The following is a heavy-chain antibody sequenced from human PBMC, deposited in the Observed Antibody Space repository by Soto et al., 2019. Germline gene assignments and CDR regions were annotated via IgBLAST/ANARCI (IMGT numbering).Heavy chain of an antibody. Sequence: EVQLVESGGGLVKPGQSLRLSCVVSGFTFGDYPMSWFRQAPGKGLEWVGFIKSKAYGGTAEYAPSVKGRFTISGDDSKSIVYLQMNSLKTEDTAVYYCTRKFSGSGGWGQGTLVTVSS. V-gene: IGHV3-49*05. CDR1: GFTFGDYP. J-gene: IGHJ4*02. CDR2: IKSKAYGGTA. D-gene: IGHD3-10*01. CDR3: TRKFSGSGG.